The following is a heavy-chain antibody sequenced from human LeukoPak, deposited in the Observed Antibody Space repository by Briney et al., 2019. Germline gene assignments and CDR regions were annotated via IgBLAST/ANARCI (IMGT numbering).Heavy chain of an antibody. CDR3: ARDKGGMVPFDY. V-gene: IGHV3-11*04. CDR2: ISSSGSTI. J-gene: IGHJ4*02. CDR1: GFTFSDYY. D-gene: IGHD3-10*01. Sequence: GGSLRLSCAASGFTFSDYYMSWIRQAPGKGLEWVSYISSSGSTIYYADSVKGRFTIARGDAKNSLYLQMNSLRAEDTAVYFCARDKGGMVPFDYWGQGTLVTVSS.